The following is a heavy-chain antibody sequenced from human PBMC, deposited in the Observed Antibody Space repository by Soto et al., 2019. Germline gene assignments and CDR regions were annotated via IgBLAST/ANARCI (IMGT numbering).Heavy chain of an antibody. CDR1: GFTFSSYS. D-gene: IGHD5-12*01. CDR2: ISSSSSYI. CDR3: AREVSKYSGYDFDY. Sequence: EVQLVESGGGLVKPGGSLRLSCAASGFTFSSYSMNWVRQAPGKGLEWVSSISSSSSYIYYADSVKGRFTLSRDNAKNSLDLKMNSLRAEDTAVYYFAREVSKYSGYDFDYWGQGTLVTVSS. V-gene: IGHV3-21*01. J-gene: IGHJ4*02.